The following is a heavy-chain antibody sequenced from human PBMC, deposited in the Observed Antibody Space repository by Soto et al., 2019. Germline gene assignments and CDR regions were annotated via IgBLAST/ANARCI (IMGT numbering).Heavy chain of an antibody. CDR3: ARVPVGAYTVDYYYYCMDV. V-gene: IGHV3-48*01. Sequence: EVQLVESGGGLVQPGGSLRLSCAASGFTFSSYSMNWVRQAPGKGLEWVSYLSSSSSTIYYADSVKGRFTISRDNASNSLYLQTNRLTADDTAVYYCARVPVGAYTVDYYYYCMDVWGKGTTVTVSS. D-gene: IGHD1-26*01. J-gene: IGHJ6*03. CDR1: GFTFSSYS. CDR2: LSSSSSTI.